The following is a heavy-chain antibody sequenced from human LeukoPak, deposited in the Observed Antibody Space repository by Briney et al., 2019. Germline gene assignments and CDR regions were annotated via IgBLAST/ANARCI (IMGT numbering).Heavy chain of an antibody. J-gene: IGHJ6*02. Sequence: PGGSLRLSCAASGFTFSTYWMNWVRQAPGKGLEWVANIKQDGSEKFYVDSVKGRFTISRDNAENSLYLQMNSLRAEDTAVYYCATYCSSTSCYRTRYMDVWGQGATVTVSS. V-gene: IGHV3-7*02. CDR2: IKQDGSEK. CDR3: ATYCSSTSCYRTRYMDV. CDR1: GFTFSTYW. D-gene: IGHD2-2*01.